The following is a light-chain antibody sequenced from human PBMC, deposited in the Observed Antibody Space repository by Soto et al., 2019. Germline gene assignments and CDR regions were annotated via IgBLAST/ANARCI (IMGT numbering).Light chain of an antibody. V-gene: IGLV2-14*01. CDR1: SSDVGGYYY. CDR3: CSYTTSNTRQIV. J-gene: IGLJ1*01. Sequence: QSVLTQPPSASGSPGQSVTISCTGTSSDVGGYYYVSWYQQQPGKAPKFMIYDVSNRPSGVSNRFSGSKSGNTASLTISGLQAEDEADYYCCSYTTSNTRQIVFGTGTKVTVL. CDR2: DVS.